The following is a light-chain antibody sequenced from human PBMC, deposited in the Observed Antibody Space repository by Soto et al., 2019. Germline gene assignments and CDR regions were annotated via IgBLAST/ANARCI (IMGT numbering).Light chain of an antibody. V-gene: IGKV1-39*01. CDR2: AAS. CDR3: QQSYSTPLT. J-gene: IGKJ4*01. CDR1: QSISSY. Sequence: DIQMTQSPSSLSASVGDRVTITCRASQSISSYLNWYQQKPGKAPKLLIYAASSLQSGVPSRFSGSGSGTDSTLTNSSLQPEDFATYYCQQSYSTPLTFGGGTKVDIK.